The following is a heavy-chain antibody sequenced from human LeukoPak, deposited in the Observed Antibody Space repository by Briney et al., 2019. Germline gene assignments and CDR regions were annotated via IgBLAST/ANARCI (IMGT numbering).Heavy chain of an antibody. CDR3: ARDFPGIGRGTFDF. J-gene: IGHJ3*01. D-gene: IGHD3-10*01. Sequence: TGGSLRLSCAASGFIFNTFWMNWVRLTPGKGLEWVAKINQDGSDMYYVDSVKGRFFVSRDNAWNLVYLQMNSLRVDDTAVYYCARDFPGIGRGTFDFWGQGTIIIVSS. CDR1: GFIFNTFW. CDR2: INQDGSDM. V-gene: IGHV3-7*03.